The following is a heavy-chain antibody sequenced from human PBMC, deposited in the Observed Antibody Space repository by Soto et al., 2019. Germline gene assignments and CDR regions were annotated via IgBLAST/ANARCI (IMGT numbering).Heavy chain of an antibody. Sequence: QVHLLQSGAEVKEPGASVKISCKTSGYTFANYGVTWVRQAPGQGLECVGCNTDYAQKFPGTVTMTRDTSTSTAYLELRSLKSVDTAVYYCARGGPHICGGCRNYYFDYWGQGTMVAVSS. CDR1: GYTFANYG. CDR3: ARGGPHICGGCRNYYFDY. D-gene: IGHD2-8*02. V-gene: IGHV1-18*01. CDR2: NT. J-gene: IGHJ4*02.